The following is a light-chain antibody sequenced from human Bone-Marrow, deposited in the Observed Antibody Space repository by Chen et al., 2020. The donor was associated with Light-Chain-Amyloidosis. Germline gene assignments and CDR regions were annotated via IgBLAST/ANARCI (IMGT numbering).Light chain of an antibody. J-gene: IGLJ2*01. CDR1: SPNIGAHY. V-gene: IGLV1-51*01. CDR2: DNS. Sequence: QSVLTQPPSVSAAPGQKVSISCSGSSPNIGAHYVSWYQQLPGTAPKLLIYDNSKRRSGIPDRFSGSKSGTSATLGIAGLQTGDEADYYCATWDSDLGAVAFGGGTKLTVL. CDR3: ATWDSDLGAVA.